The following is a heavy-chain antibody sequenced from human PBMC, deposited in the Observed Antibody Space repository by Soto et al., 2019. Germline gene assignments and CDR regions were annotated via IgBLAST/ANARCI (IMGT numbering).Heavy chain of an antibody. J-gene: IGHJ6*02. D-gene: IGHD5-12*01. CDR2: IRSKPNNYAT. CDR3: SGGQNGYNYYYYQPMDV. V-gene: IGHV3-73*02. CDR1: GFTFSGSA. Sequence: EVQLVESGGGLVQPGESLRLSCAASGFTFSGSAMHWVRQAPGKGPEWVGRIRSKPNNYATAYAASVKGRFSISRDDSKKTAFLQVNGLKAEEPAGYYCSGGQNGYNYYYYQPMDVWGRGTTVTVS.